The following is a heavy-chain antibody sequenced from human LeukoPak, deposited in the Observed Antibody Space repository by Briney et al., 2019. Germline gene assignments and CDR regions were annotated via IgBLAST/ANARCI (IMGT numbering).Heavy chain of an antibody. Sequence: ASVNVSCKASGYTFTSYDINWVRQAAGQGLEWMGWMNPNSGNTGYAQKFQGRVTMTRNTSISTAYMELSSLRSEDTAVYYCARGPGDYYYYYGMDVWGQGTTVTASS. J-gene: IGHJ6*02. V-gene: IGHV1-8*01. CDR1: GYTFTSYD. CDR3: ARGPGDYYYYYGMDV. CDR2: MNPNSGNT. D-gene: IGHD7-27*01.